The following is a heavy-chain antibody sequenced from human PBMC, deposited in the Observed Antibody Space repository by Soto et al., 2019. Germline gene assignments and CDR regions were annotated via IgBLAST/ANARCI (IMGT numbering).Heavy chain of an antibody. J-gene: IGHJ4*02. CDR3: ARAGVDIVATRGSPLSYFDY. CDR2: IYYSGST. CDR1: GVSISSYY. D-gene: IGHD5-12*01. Sequence: PSETLSLTCTVSGVSISSYYWSWIRQPPGKGLEWIGYIYYSGSTNYNPSLKSRVTISVDTSKNQFSLKLSSVTAADTAVYYCARAGVDIVATRGSPLSYFDYWGQGTLVTVSS. V-gene: IGHV4-59*01.